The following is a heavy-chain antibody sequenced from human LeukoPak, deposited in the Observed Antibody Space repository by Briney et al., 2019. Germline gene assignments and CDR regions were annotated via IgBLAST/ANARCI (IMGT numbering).Heavy chain of an antibody. V-gene: IGHV4-31*03. CDR2: IYYSGST. Sequence: SETLSLTCTVSGGSISSGGYYWSWIRQHPGKGLEWIGYIYYSGSTYYNPSLKSRVTISVDTSKNQFSLKLSSVTAADTAVYYCARDSSRITMVRGVMAHWFDPWGQGTLVTVSS. J-gene: IGHJ5*02. CDR3: ARDSSRITMVRGVMAHWFDP. CDR1: GGSISSGGYY. D-gene: IGHD3-10*01.